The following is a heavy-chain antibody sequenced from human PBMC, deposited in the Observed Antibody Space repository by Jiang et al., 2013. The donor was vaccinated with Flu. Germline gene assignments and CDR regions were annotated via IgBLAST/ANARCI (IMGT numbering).Heavy chain of an antibody. Sequence: TFSSYAISWVRQAPGQGLEWMGGIIPIFGTANYAQKFQGRVTITADKSTSTAYMELSSLRSEDTAVYYCARIRNYDAFDIWGQGTMVTVSS. CDR1: TFSSYA. J-gene: IGHJ3*02. D-gene: IGHD5-24*01. CDR2: IIPIFGTA. CDR3: ARIRNYDAFDI. V-gene: IGHV1-69*06.